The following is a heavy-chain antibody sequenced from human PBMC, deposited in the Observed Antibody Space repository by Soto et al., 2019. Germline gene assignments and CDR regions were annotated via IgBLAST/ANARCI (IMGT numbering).Heavy chain of an antibody. CDR2: IYYSGTT. CDR1: GYSISSSNW. D-gene: IGHD2-21*01. Sequence: PSETLSLTCAVSGYSISSSNWWGWIRQPPGKGLEWIGYIYYSGTTYYNPSLKSRVTMSVDTSKNQFSLKLTSVTAADTAVYYCARWKQSQGYSPYNWFDPWGQGTLVTVSS. J-gene: IGHJ5*02. V-gene: IGHV4-28*01. CDR3: ARWKQSQGYSPYNWFDP.